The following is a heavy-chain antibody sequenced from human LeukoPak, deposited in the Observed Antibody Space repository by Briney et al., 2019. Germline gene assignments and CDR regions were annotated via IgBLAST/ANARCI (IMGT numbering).Heavy chain of an antibody. D-gene: IGHD3-10*02. Sequence: PGGSLRLSCAASGFTFSSYEMNSVRQAPGKGLERVSYISSSGSTIYYADSVKGRFTISRDNAKNSLYMQMNSLRAEDTAVYYCAELGITMIGGVWGKGTTVTMSS. J-gene: IGHJ6*04. CDR3: AELGITMIGGV. CDR2: ISSSGSTI. V-gene: IGHV3-48*03. CDR1: GFTFSSYE.